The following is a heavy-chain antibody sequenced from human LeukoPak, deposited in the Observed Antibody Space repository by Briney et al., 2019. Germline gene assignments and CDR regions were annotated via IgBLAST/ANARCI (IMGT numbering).Heavy chain of an antibody. D-gene: IGHD3-10*01. V-gene: IGHV1-2*02. Sequence: GASVKVSCKASGYTFTGYYMHWVRQAPGQGLEWMGWINPNSGDTHYAQKFQGRVTMTRDTSISTAYMELSRLRSDDTAVYYCARGSMVRGVTRPYFDYWGQGTLVTVSS. CDR1: GYTFTGYY. CDR2: INPNSGDT. CDR3: ARGSMVRGVTRPYFDY. J-gene: IGHJ4*02.